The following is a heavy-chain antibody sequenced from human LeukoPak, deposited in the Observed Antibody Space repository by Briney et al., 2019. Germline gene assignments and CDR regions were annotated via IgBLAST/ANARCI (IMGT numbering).Heavy chain of an antibody. J-gene: IGHJ4*02. Sequence: ASVKVSCKASGYTFTGYYMHWVRQAPGQGLEWMGWINPNSGGTNYAQKFQGRVTMTRDTSISTAYMELSRLRSDDTAVYYCARGSWSGSYYDGGTSGDYWGQGTLVTVSS. D-gene: IGHD1-26*01. CDR1: GYTFTGYY. CDR2: INPNSGGT. V-gene: IGHV1-2*02. CDR3: ARGSWSGSYYDGGTSGDY.